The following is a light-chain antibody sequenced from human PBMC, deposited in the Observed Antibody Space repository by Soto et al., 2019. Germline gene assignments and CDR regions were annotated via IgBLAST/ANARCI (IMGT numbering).Light chain of an antibody. V-gene: IGLV2-14*01. J-gene: IGLJ1*01. CDR1: SSDDGGYNY. CDR3: SSYTSSSSYV. CDR2: DVS. Sequence: QSALTQPASVSGSPGQSITIYCTGTSSDDGGYNYVSWYQQHPGKAPKVMIYDVSNRPSGVSNRFSGSKSGNTASLTISGLQAEDEADYYCSSYTSSSSYVFATGTKVTVL.